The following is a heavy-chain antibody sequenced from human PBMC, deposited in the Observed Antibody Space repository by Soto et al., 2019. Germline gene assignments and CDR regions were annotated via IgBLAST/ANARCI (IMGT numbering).Heavy chain of an antibody. J-gene: IGHJ5*02. V-gene: IGHV4-4*07. CDR2: IYSSGST. D-gene: IGHD3-3*01. CDR3: ARGQRFSDWFDP. CDR1: GGSIITYY. Sequence: NPSETLSLTCTVSGGSIITYYCSCIRQPAGKGLEWIGRIYSSGSTKYNPSLQSRVTMSLDTSNNQFSLRLTSVTAADTAVYYCARGQRFSDWFDPWGQGTLVTVSS.